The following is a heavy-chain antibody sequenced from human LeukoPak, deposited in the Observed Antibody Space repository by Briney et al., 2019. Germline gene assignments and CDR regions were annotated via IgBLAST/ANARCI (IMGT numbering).Heavy chain of an antibody. V-gene: IGHV3-33*01. Sequence: PGRSLRLSCAASGSTFSSYGMHWVRQAPGKGLEWVAVIWYDGSNKYYADSVKGRFTISRDNSKNTLYLQMNSLRAEDTAVYYCARERHYYYMDVWGKGTTVTVSS. J-gene: IGHJ6*03. CDR3: ARERHYYYMDV. CDR2: IWYDGSNK. CDR1: GSTFSSYG.